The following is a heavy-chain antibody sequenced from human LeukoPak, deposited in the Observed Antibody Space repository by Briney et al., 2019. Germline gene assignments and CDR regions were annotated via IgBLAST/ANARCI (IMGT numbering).Heavy chain of an antibody. CDR3: VRDPELAFDY. V-gene: IGHV3-30*07. Sequence: GRSLTLSCAASGFTFSTSAMHWLRQPPGKGLELVAVISYAGSNKSYADSVKGRFTISRDNSKNTLFLQMNSLRADDTAVYYCVRDPELAFDYWGQGTLVTVSS. CDR2: ISYAGSNK. D-gene: IGHD3-10*01. CDR1: GFTFSTSA. J-gene: IGHJ4*02.